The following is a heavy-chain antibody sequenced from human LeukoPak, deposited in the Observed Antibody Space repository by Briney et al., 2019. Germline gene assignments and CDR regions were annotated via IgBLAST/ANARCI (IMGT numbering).Heavy chain of an antibody. D-gene: IGHD6-13*01. CDR2: IYYSGST. CDR3: ARFSSSWYYFDY. J-gene: IGHJ4*02. CDR1: GGSISSYY. Sequence: SETLSLTCTVSGGSISSYYWSWIRQPPGRGLEWIGYIYYSGSTNYNPSLKSRVTISVDTSKNQFSLKLSSVTAADTAVYYCARFSSSWYYFDYWGQGTLVTVSS. V-gene: IGHV4-59*01.